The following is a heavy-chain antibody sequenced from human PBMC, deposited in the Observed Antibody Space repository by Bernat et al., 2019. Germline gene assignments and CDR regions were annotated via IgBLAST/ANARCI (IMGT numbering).Heavy chain of an antibody. CDR1: GFTFSSYA. CDR2: ISSNGGST. J-gene: IGHJ4*02. V-gene: IGHV3-64*01. Sequence: EVQLVESGGGLVQPGGSLRLSCAASGFTFSSYAMHWVRQAPGKGLEYVSAISSNGGSTYYANSVKGRFTISRDNSKNTLYLQMGSLRAEDMAVYYCAGGGYSYDYYFDCWGQGALVTVSS. D-gene: IGHD5-18*01. CDR3: AGGGYSYDYYFDC.